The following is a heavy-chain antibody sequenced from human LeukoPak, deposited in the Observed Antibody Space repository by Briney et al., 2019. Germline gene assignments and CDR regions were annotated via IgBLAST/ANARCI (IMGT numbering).Heavy chain of an antibody. CDR1: EFTFSSYS. V-gene: IGHV3-21*01. Sequence: GGSLRLSCAASEFTFSSYSMNWVRQAPGKGLEWASSISSTSSNIYYADSVKGRFTVSRDNAKNSLYLQMNSLRAEDTAVYYCARVGYYDFWSGSNYFDYWGQGTLVTVSS. CDR2: ISSTSSNI. D-gene: IGHD3-3*01. J-gene: IGHJ4*02. CDR3: ARVGYYDFWSGSNYFDY.